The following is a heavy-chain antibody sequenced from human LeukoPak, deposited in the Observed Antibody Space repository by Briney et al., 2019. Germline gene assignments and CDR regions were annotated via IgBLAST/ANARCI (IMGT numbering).Heavy chain of an antibody. J-gene: IGHJ4*02. CDR3: ARQAATMVRGVIPFDY. CDR1: GGSISSSSYY. D-gene: IGHD3-10*01. Sequence: PSETLSLTCTVSGGSISSSSYYWGWIRQPPGKGLEWIGSIYYSGSTYYNPSLKSRVTISVDTSKNQFSLKLSSVTAADTAVYYCARQAATMVRGVIPFDYWGQGTLVTVSS. V-gene: IGHV4-39*01. CDR2: IYYSGST.